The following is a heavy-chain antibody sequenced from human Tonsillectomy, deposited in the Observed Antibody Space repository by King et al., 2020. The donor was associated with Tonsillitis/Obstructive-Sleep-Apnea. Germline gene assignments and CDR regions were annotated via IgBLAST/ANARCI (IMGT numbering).Heavy chain of an antibody. CDR2: ISSSSSYI. J-gene: IGHJ4*02. CDR1: GFTFSSYS. V-gene: IGHV3-21*01. CDR3: ARDIARSQYYDFWSGYLY. Sequence: KLVESGGGLVKPGGSLRLSCAASGFTFSSYSMNWVRQAPGKGLEWVSSISSSSSYIYYADSVKGRFTISTDNAKNSLYLQMNSLRAEDTAVYYCARDIARSQYYDFWSGYLYWGQGTLVTVSS. D-gene: IGHD3-3*01.